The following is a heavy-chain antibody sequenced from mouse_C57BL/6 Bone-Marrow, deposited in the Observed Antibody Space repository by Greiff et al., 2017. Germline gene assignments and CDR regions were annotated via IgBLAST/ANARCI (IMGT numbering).Heavy chain of an antibody. V-gene: IGHV1-64*01. Sequence: QVQLQQPGAELVKPGASVKLSCKASGYTFTSYWMHWVKQRPGQGLEWIGMIHPNSGSTNYNEKFKSKATLTVDKSSSTAYMQLSSLTSEDSAVYCCARPVYYSNLYFGVWGTGTTVTVAS. J-gene: IGHJ1*03. CDR2: IHPNSGST. D-gene: IGHD2-5*01. CDR3: ARPVYYSNLYFGV. CDR1: GYTFTSYW.